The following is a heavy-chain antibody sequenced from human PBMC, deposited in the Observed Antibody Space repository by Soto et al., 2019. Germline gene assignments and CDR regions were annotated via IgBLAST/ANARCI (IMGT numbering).Heavy chain of an antibody. D-gene: IGHD2-2*03. CDR1: GGSISSYS. Sequence: CTVSGGSISSYSWGWIRQPPGKGLEWIGTFYYSGSTYYNPSLKSRVTISVDTSKNQFFLKLSSVTAADTAVYYCASRHGYCIDTSCSGYYVMDVCGQGTRVTVAS. CDR3: ASRHGYCIDTSCSGYYVMDV. V-gene: IGHV4-39*01. CDR2: FYYSGST. J-gene: IGHJ6*02.